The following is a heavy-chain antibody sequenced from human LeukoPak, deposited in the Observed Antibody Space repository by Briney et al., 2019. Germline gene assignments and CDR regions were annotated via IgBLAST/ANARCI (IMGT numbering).Heavy chain of an antibody. CDR1: GFTFSSYA. Sequence: GRSLRLSCAASGFTFSSYAMHWVRQAPGKGLEWVAVISYDGSNKNYADSVKGRFTISRDNSKNTLYLQMNSLRAEDTAVYYCARNYYDSSGYYYSLGYWGQGTLVTVSS. J-gene: IGHJ4*02. CDR2: ISYDGSNK. V-gene: IGHV3-30-3*01. CDR3: ARNYYDSSGYYYSLGY. D-gene: IGHD3-22*01.